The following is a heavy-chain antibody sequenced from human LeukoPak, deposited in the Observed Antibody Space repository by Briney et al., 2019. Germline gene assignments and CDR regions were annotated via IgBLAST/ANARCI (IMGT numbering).Heavy chain of an antibody. Sequence: PSQTLSLTCTVSGGSISSGGYYWSWIRQHPGKGLEWIGYIYYSGSTYYNPSLKSRVTISVDTSKNQFSLKLSSVTAADTAVYYCARASVVPAAMSPEPVIDYWGQGTLVTVSS. CDR3: ARASVVPAAMSPEPVIDY. V-gene: IGHV4-31*03. CDR2: IYYSGST. D-gene: IGHD2-2*01. CDR1: GGSISSGGYY. J-gene: IGHJ4*02.